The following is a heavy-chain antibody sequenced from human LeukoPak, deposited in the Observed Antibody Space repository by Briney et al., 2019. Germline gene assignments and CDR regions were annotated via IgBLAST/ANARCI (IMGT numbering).Heavy chain of an antibody. CDR3: AGTAAGGENYYYGMDV. CDR1: GVSVSSGSYY. J-gene: IGHJ6*04. D-gene: IGHD6-13*01. Sequence: MTSEILSLTCTVSGVSVSSGSYYWSWIRQPPGKGLEWIGYIYYSGSTNYNPSLKSRVTISVDTSKNQFSLKLSSVTAADTAVYYCAGTAAGGENYYYGMDVWGKGTTVTVSS. CDR2: IYYSGST. V-gene: IGHV4-61*01.